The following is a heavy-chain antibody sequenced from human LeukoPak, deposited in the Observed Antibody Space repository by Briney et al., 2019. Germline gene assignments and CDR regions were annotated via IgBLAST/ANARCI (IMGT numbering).Heavy chain of an antibody. Sequence: GGSLRLSCAASGFTFSSYGMHWVRQAPGKGLEWVAVISYDGSNKCYADSVKGRFTISRDNSKNTLYLQMNSLRAEDTAVYYCAKDLGERKWLRFARGFDYWGQGTLVTVSS. CDR1: GFTFSSYG. J-gene: IGHJ4*02. CDR3: AKDLGERKWLRFARGFDY. CDR2: ISYDGSNK. V-gene: IGHV3-30*18. D-gene: IGHD5-12*01.